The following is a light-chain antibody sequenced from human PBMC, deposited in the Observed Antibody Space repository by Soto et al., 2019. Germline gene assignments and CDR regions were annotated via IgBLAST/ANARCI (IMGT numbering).Light chain of an antibody. CDR1: QGISNY. V-gene: IGKV1-16*01. Sequence: DIQMTQSPSSLSASVGDRVTITCLASQGISNYLAWYQQKPGKVPKLLIYAASTLQSGVPSRFSGSGSGTDFTLTISCLQSEDFATYYCQKYYSYPRTCGQGNKGAIK. CDR2: AAS. CDR3: QKYYSYPRT. J-gene: IGKJ1*01.